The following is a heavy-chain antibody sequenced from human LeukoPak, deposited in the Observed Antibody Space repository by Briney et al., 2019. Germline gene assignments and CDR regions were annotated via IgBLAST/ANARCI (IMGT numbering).Heavy chain of an antibody. CDR1: GYTFTGYY. CDR3: ARDGGEYYDFWSGYYWIDY. CDR2: INPNSGGT. Sequence: EASVKVSCKASGYTFTGYYMHWVRQAPGQGLEWMGRINPNSGGTNYAQKFQGRVTMTRDTSISTAYMELSRLRSDDTAVYCCARDGGEYYDFWSGYYWIDYWGQGTLVTVSS. D-gene: IGHD3-3*01. V-gene: IGHV1-2*06. J-gene: IGHJ4*02.